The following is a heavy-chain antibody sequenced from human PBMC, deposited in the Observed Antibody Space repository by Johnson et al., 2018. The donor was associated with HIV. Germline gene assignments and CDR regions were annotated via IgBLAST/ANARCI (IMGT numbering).Heavy chain of an antibody. CDR1: GFTFSSYG. J-gene: IGHJ3*02. CDR3: AKGASSSDHGAFDI. CDR2: IRYDGSNK. Sequence: QVQLVESGGGVVQPGGSLRLSCAASGFTFSSYGMHWVRQAPGKGLEWVAFIRYDGSNKYYADSVKGRFTISRDNSKNSLYLQMNSLRTEDTALYYCAKGASSSDHGAFDIWGQGTMVTVSS. V-gene: IGHV3-30*02. D-gene: IGHD6-6*01.